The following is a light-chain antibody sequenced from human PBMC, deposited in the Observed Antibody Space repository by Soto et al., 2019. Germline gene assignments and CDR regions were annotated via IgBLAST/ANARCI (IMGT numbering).Light chain of an antibody. CDR2: EVS. CDR3: SSYTSSSTPLYV. J-gene: IGLJ1*01. V-gene: IGLV2-14*01. CDR1: NSDVGVYNY. Sequence: QSVLTQPASVSGCPGQSITISCTGTNSDVGVYNYVSWYQQHPGKAPKLVIYEVSNRPSGVSNRFSGSKSGNTASLTISGLQAEDEADYYCSSYTSSSTPLYVFGTGTKVTVL.